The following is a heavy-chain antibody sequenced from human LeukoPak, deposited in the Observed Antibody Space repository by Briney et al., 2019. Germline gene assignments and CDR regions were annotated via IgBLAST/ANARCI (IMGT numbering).Heavy chain of an antibody. J-gene: IGHJ4*02. CDR1: GFTFSSYS. CDR3: ARTHSRVLLSDY. Sequence: GGSLRLSCAASGFTFSSYSMNWVRQAPGKGLEWVAVISYDGSNKYYADSVKGRFTISRDNSKNTLYLQMNSLRAEDTAVYYCARTHSRVLLSDYWGQGTLVTVSS. CDR2: ISYDGSNK. V-gene: IGHV3-30*03. D-gene: IGHD6-13*01.